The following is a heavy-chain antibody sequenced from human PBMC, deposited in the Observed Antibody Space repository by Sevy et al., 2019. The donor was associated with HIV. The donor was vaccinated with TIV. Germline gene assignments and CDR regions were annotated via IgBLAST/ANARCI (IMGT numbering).Heavy chain of an antibody. D-gene: IGHD2-15*01. J-gene: IGHJ4*02. V-gene: IGHV1-18*01. CDR3: VRAYCSGGRCYSGAY. CDR1: GYTFTSYK. CDR2: VSAHNGDT. Sequence: ASVKVSCKTSGYTFTSYKITWVRQAPGQGLEWMGWVSAHNGDTNYAQRFRGRDTMTTDTSTSTAYMDLRSLRSDDTAVYYCVRAYCSGGRCYSGAYWGQGTLVTVSS.